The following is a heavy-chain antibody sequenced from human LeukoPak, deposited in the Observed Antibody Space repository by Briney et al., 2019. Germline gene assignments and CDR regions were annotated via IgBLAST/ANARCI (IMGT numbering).Heavy chain of an antibody. V-gene: IGHV3-23*01. D-gene: IGHD3-9*01. CDR1: GFTVSSSY. CDR2: IRGSGSST. Sequence: GGSLRLSCAASGFTVSSSYMTWVRQAPGKGLEWVSAIRGSGSSTYYADSVKGRFTISRDNSENTLYLQMNSLRAADTAVYYCAKVRSDYYDILTGNYNPLFDYWGQGILVTVSS. CDR3: AKVRSDYYDILTGNYNPLFDY. J-gene: IGHJ4*02.